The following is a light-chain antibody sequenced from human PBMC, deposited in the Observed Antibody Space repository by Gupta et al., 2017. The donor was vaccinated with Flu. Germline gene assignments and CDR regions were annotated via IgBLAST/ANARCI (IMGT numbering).Light chain of an antibody. CDR2: KSN. Sequence: NSNIGINYVYWYQQLRGAAPKLIIYKSNQRPSGVPDRFSGAKSGTSASLAISGLRSEDEAEYYCATWDDSLSAVVFGGGTKLTVL. V-gene: IGLV1-47*01. CDR3: ATWDDSLSAVV. J-gene: IGLJ2*01. CDR1: NSNIGINY.